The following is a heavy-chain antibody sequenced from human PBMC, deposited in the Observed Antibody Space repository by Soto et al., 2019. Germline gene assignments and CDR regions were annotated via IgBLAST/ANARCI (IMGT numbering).Heavy chain of an antibody. D-gene: IGHD6-6*01. V-gene: IGHV4-59*08. CDR1: GGSISSYY. CDR2: IYYSGST. CDR3: ARQGSSVGYYYHYYMDV. Sequence: SETLSLTCTVSGGSISSYYWSWIRQPPGKGLEWIGYIYYSGSTNYNPSLKSRVTISVDTSKNQFSLKLTSVTAADTAVYYCARQGSSVGYYYHYYMDVWRKGTTVTVSS. J-gene: IGHJ6*03.